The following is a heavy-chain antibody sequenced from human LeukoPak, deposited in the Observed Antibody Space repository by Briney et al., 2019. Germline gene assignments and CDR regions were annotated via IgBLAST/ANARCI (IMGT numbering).Heavy chain of an antibody. D-gene: IGHD2-2*01. CDR1: GGSFSGYY. V-gene: IGHV4-34*01. CDR2: INHSGST. J-gene: IGHJ4*02. CDR3: AREVNSSTWRPLDF. Sequence: PSETLSLTCAVYGGSFSGYYWSWIRQPPGKGLEWIGEINHSGSTNYNPPLKSRVTMSVDTSKNQFSLKLTSVTAADTAVYYCAREVNSSTWRPLDFWGQGTLVTVSS.